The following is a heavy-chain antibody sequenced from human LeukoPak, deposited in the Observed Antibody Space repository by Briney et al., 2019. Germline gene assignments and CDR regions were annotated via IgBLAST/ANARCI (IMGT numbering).Heavy chain of an antibody. CDR3: TRHMTYYGSGSLFED. CDR1: GFTFSGSA. V-gene: IGHV3-73*01. Sequence: GGSLRLSCAASGFTFSGSAMHWVRQASGKGLEWVGRIRSKANSYATAYAASVKGRFTISRDDSKNTAYPQMNSLKTEDTAVYYCTRHMTYYGSGSLFEDWGQGTLVTVSS. CDR2: IRSKANSYAT. J-gene: IGHJ4*02. D-gene: IGHD3-10*01.